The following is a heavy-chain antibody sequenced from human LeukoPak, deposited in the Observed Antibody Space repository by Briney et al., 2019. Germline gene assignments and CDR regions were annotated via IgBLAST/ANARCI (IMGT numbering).Heavy chain of an antibody. V-gene: IGHV4-39*07. CDR3: ARAAWFGELFYYYYYMDV. CDR2: IYYSGST. J-gene: IGHJ6*03. CDR1: GGSISSSSYY. Sequence: SETLSLTCTVSGGSISSSSYYWGWIRQPPGKGLEWIGSIYYSGSTYYNPSLKSRVTISVGTSKNQFSLKLSSVTAADTAVYYCARAAWFGELFYYYYYMDVWGKGTTVTVSS. D-gene: IGHD3-10*01.